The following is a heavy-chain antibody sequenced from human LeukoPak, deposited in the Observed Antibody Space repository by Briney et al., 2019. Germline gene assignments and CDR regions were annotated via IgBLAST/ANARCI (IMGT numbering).Heavy chain of an antibody. CDR1: GFTFSSYS. D-gene: IGHD3-22*01. V-gene: IGHV3-21*01. CDR3: ARDAFYYDRSGPQR. CDR2: ISSSSTHI. J-gene: IGHJ1*01. Sequence: PGESLRLSCVASGFTFSSYSMNWVRQAPGKGLEWVSSISSSSTHIYYADSVKGRFTISRDNAKNSLYLQMNSLRAEDTAVYYCARDAFYYDRSGPQRWGQGTRDRVSS.